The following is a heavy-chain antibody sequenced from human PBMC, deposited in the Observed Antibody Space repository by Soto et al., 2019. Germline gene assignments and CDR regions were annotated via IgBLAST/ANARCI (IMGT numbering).Heavy chain of an antibody. V-gene: IGHV3-23*02. J-gene: IGHJ4*02. Sequence: EVQLLESGGGLVQPGGSLRLSCAASGFTFSNYAMSWVRQAPGKGPEWVSGISGGGVDTYYVDSVKGRFIISRDNSRNTLYLRMGNLRADGGAVYWCAKEEAGIGVPLFVYWGRGALVTVSS. CDR2: ISGGGVDT. D-gene: IGHD3-16*01. CDR3: AKEEAGIGVPLFVY. CDR1: GFTFSNYA.